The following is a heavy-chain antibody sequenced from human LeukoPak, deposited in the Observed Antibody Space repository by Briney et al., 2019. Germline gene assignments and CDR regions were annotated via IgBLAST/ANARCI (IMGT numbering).Heavy chain of an antibody. CDR2: LHPSGGST. V-gene: IGHV1-46*01. Sequence: ASVKVFCKASGYSFTSYYIHWVRQAPGQGLEWMGILHPSGGSTNYPQNLRGRVSMTRDTSTSTVYMELSSLRSEDTALYYCVRELSGGYFDYWGQGTLVTVSS. CDR3: VRELSGGYFDY. J-gene: IGHJ4*02. CDR1: GYSFTSYY. D-gene: IGHD3-10*01.